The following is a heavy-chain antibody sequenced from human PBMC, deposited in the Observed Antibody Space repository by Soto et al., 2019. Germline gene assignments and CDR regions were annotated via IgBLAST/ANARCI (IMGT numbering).Heavy chain of an antibody. CDR1: GFTFSSYG. CDR2: IYYDGSNK. Sequence: QVQLVESGGGVVQPGRSLRLSCAVSGFTFSSYGMNWVRQAPGKGLEWVAAIYYDGSNKYYADSVRGRFTISGDNFKNTLYLHMNSLRAEDTAVYYCARDSKDDSSGYYAGFDYWGQGTLVTVSS. D-gene: IGHD3-22*01. CDR3: ARDSKDDSSGYYAGFDY. J-gene: IGHJ4*02. V-gene: IGHV3-33*01.